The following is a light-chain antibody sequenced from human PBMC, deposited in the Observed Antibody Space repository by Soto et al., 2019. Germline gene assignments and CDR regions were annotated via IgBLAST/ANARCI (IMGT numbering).Light chain of an antibody. CDR3: QHYNNWPIT. V-gene: IGKV3-11*01. CDR2: DAS. J-gene: IGKJ5*01. Sequence: EIVLTQSPATLSLSPGERAALSCRASQSVTSSLAWYQQKPGQAPRLLIYDASSRPTDIPARFSGSGSGTDFTLTISSLQAADFAVYHCQHYNNWPITFGQGTRLGIK. CDR1: QSVTSS.